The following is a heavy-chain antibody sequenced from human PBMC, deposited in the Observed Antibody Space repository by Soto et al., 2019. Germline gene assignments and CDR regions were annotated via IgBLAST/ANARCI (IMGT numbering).Heavy chain of an antibody. V-gene: IGHV1-69*01. CDR3: ARGGRTGNFCMDG. Sequence: QVHLVQSGAEVKKPGSSVKVSCRASGGTFNNYAISWVRQAPGQGLEWMGGIIPMFGTTNYAQNFQGRVTITADESTSTAYMELSSLRSEDTALYYCARGGRTGNFCMDGWGQGTTVTVSS. J-gene: IGHJ6*02. CDR2: IIPMFGTT. CDR1: GGTFNNYA. D-gene: IGHD1-7*01.